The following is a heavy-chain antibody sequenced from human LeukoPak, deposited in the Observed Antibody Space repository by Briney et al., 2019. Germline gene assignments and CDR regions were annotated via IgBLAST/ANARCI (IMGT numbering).Heavy chain of an antibody. CDR3: ARERRAWGEDF. D-gene: IGHD3-16*01. CDR2: INPSGGRT. Sequence: ASVKVSCKASGYTFTSYDINWVRQATGQGREWVGMINPSGGRTSYAQRFQGRVTVTTDTSTSTVYMQLSSLASEDTAVYYCARERRAWGEDFWGQGTLVTVSS. CDR1: GYTFTSYD. J-gene: IGHJ4*02. V-gene: IGHV1-46*01.